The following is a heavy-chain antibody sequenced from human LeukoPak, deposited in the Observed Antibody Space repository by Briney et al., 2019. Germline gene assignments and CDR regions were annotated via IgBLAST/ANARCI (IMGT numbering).Heavy chain of an antibody. CDR1: GGSISSYY. Sequence: PETLSLTCTVSGGSISSYYWSWIRQPPGKGLEWIGYIYYSGSTNYNPSLKSRVTISVDTSKNQFSLKLSSVTAADTAVYYCARWDYGDYVGFDYWGQGTLVTVSS. D-gene: IGHD4-17*01. CDR3: ARWDYGDYVGFDY. V-gene: IGHV4-59*01. CDR2: IYYSGST. J-gene: IGHJ4*02.